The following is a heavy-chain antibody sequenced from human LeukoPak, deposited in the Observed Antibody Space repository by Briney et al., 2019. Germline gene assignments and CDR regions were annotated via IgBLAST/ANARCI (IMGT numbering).Heavy chain of an antibody. CDR1: GFTFGDYA. D-gene: IGHD3-10*01. CDR2: IGSKAYGGTT. V-gene: IGHV3-49*04. J-gene: IGHJ4*02. CDR3: TRDYGSGSPPGN. Sequence: PGRSLRLSCTASGFTFGDYAMSWVRQAPGKGLEWVGFIGSKAYGGTTEYAASVKGRFTISRDDSKSIAYLQMNSLKTEDTAVYYCTRDYGSGSPPGNWGQGTLVTVSS.